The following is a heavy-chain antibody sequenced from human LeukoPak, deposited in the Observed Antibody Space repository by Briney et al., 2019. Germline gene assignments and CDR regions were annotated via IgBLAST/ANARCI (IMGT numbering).Heavy chain of an antibody. CDR3: ASTPLLTGDGLAY. Sequence: SETLSLTCTVSGGSISSYYWSWIRQPPGKGLEWIGYIYYSGSTNYNPSLKSRVTISVDTSKNQLSLKLSSVTAADTAVYYCASTPLLTGDGLAYWGQGTLVTVSS. CDR2: IYYSGST. D-gene: IGHD7-27*01. V-gene: IGHV4-59*01. CDR1: GGSISSYY. J-gene: IGHJ4*02.